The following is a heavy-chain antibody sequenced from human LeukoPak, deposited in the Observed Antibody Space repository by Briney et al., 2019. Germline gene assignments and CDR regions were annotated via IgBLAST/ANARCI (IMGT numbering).Heavy chain of an antibody. CDR2: INHSGST. D-gene: IGHD5-24*01. V-gene: IGHV4-34*01. J-gene: IGHJ4*02. Sequence: PSETLSLTCAVYGGSFSGYYWSWIRQPPGKGLEWIGEINHSGSTNYNPSLKSRVTISVDTSKNQFSLKLSSVTAADTAVYYCARGRGWLLLYYFDYWGQGTLVTISS. CDR3: ARGRGWLLLYYFDY. CDR1: GGSFSGYY.